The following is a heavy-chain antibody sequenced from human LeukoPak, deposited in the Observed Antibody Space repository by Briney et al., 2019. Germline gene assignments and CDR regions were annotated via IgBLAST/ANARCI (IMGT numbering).Heavy chain of an antibody. CDR3: VRASRGWYYFDY. V-gene: IGHV3-13*01. D-gene: IGHD6-19*01. CDR1: GFTFSSYE. J-gene: IGHJ4*02. CDR2: IGTAGDT. Sequence: GGSLRLSCAASGFTFSSYEMNCARQVTGKGLEWVSAIGTAGDTSSPGSVKGRFTISRETTKNSLYLQMYSLRDADTHVYYCVRASRGWYYFDYWGQGTLVTGSS.